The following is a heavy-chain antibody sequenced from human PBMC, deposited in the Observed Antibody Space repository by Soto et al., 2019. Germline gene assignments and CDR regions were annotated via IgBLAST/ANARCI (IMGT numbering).Heavy chain of an antibody. D-gene: IGHD6-13*01. Sequence: QPGGSLRLSCAASGFTFSSYAMSWVRQAPGKGLEWVSAISGSGGSTYYADSVKGRFTISRDNSKNTLYLQMNSLRAEDTAVYYFAILPQQLGSAEYFQHWGQGTLVTVSS. CDR1: GFTFSSYA. CDR2: ISGSGGST. J-gene: IGHJ1*01. CDR3: AILPQQLGSAEYFQH. V-gene: IGHV3-23*01.